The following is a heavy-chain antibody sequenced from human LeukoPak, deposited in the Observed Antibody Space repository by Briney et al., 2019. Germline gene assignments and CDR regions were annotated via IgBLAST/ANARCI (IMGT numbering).Heavy chain of an antibody. CDR3: ARGGRFYFDY. J-gene: IGHJ4*02. CDR2: IYCSGST. V-gene: IGHV4-59*01. CDR1: VASISSYY. Sequence: SETLSLTCSVSVASISSYYCGWVRQPPGKGLGWLGYIYCSGSTNYNPALKSRVTISVDTSKNQFPLKQSSVTAADTAVYYCARGGRFYFDYWGQGTLVTVSS.